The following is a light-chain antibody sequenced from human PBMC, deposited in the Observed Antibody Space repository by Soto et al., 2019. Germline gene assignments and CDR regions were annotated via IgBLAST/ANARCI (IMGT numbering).Light chain of an antibody. Sequence: DMVWAVSAESLDFARGGIANLNCRASQSVSSRYLAWYQQKPGQAPKLLIFDASSRATGTPDRFSGSGSGTDFTLTISILERERRDTSYTSRFG. V-gene: IGKV3D-20*02. CDR3: SR. CDR1: QSVSSRY. J-gene: IGKJ3*01. CDR2: DAS.